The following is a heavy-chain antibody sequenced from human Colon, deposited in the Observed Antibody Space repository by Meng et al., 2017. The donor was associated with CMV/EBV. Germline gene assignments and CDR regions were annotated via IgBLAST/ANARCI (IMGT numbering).Heavy chain of an antibody. V-gene: IGHV4-4*07. CDR1: GAAITSYY. CDR3: ARDSNLSGLAY. D-gene: IGHD3-10*01. Sequence: QVQPRGHGPVLDNPSELLSLPCPVSGAAITSYYWSWIRQPAGKGLEWIGRVYISGNTNYNPSLKSRVTMSIDTSKNQLSLNIRSVTAADTAVYYCARDSNLSGLAYWGQGTLVTVSS. J-gene: IGHJ4*02. CDR2: VYISGNT.